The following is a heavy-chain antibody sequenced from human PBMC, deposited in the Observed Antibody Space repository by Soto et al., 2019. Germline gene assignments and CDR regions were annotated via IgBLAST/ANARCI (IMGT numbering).Heavy chain of an antibody. CDR3: ARARWGNLEGFDY. CDR1: GFTFSSYG. CDR2: IWYDGSNK. J-gene: IGHJ4*02. D-gene: IGHD3-16*01. V-gene: IGHV3-33*01. Sequence: GGSLRLSCAASGFTFSSYGMHWVRQAPGKGLEWVAVIWYDGSNKYYADSVKGRFTISRDNSKNTLYLQMNSLRAEDTAVYYCARARWGNLEGFDYWGQGTLVTVSS.